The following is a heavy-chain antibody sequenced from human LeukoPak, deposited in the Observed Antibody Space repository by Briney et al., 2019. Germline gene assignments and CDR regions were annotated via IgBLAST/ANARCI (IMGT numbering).Heavy chain of an antibody. V-gene: IGHV4-34*01. J-gene: IGHJ4*02. CDR2: INHSGST. CDR1: GGSFSGYY. D-gene: IGHD1-26*01. Sequence: SETLSLTCAVYGGSFSGYYWNWIRQPPGKGLEWIGEINHSGSTNYTPSLKSRVTISVDTSKNQFSLKLSSVTAADTAVYYCARGWEHQAPPDRPPLDYWGQGTLVTVSS. CDR3: ARGWEHQAPPDRPPLDY.